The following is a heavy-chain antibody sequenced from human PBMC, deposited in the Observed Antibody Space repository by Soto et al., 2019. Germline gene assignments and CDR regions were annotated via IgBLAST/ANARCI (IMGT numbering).Heavy chain of an antibody. J-gene: IGHJ4*02. Sequence: QVQLVESGGGVVQPGRSLRLSCVASGFSFSSYAMHWVRQAPGKGLEWVALISYDGRKKYKADSVKGRFTISRDNSKNTLYLQMNRRRAEDTAVYYCTRDGAGRGSYDTSGFPDYWGQGTLVTVSS. CDR3: TRDGAGRGSYDTSGFPDY. CDR2: ISYDGRKK. V-gene: IGHV3-30*04. D-gene: IGHD3-22*01. CDR1: GFSFSSYA.